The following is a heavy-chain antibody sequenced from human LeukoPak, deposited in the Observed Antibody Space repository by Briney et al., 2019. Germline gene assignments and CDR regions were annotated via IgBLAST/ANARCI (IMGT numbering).Heavy chain of an antibody. J-gene: IGHJ3*02. D-gene: IGHD3-22*01. CDR2: ISYSGST. V-gene: IGHV4-59*08. CDR1: GGSISTYY. Sequence: SETLSLTCTVSGGSISTYYWSWIRQPPGKGLEWIGYISYSGSTDYNPSLKSRVTMSVDTSINQFSLRLSSVTAADTAVYYCARLRLRYDSNGYSTSYEAVDIWGQGTVVTVSS. CDR3: ARLRLRYDSNGYSTSYEAVDI.